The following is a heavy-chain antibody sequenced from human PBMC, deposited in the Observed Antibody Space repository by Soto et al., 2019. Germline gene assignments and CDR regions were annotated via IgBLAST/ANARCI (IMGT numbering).Heavy chain of an antibody. J-gene: IGHJ3*02. CDR3: AADPPYDILTGYSPHAFDI. V-gene: IGHV1-58*02. Sequence: ASVKVSCKASGFTFTSSAMQWVRQARGQRLEWIGWIVVGSGNTNYAQKFQERVTITRDMSTSTAYMELSSLRSEDTAVYYCAADPPYDILTGYSPHAFDIWGQGTMVTVSS. CDR1: GFTFTSSA. CDR2: IVVGSGNT. D-gene: IGHD3-9*01.